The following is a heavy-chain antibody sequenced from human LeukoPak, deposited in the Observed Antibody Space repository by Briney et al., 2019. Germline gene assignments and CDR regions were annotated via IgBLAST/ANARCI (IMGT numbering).Heavy chain of an antibody. J-gene: IGHJ4*02. CDR3: ARELYTSGWYGVDY. V-gene: IGHV1-2*02. Sequence: ASVKVSCKASGYTFTSYYMHWVRQAPGQGLEWMGWINPNSGDTNYAQKFQGRVTMTRDTSISTAYMELSSLRSDDTAVYYCARELYTSGWYGVDYWGQGTLVTVSS. D-gene: IGHD6-19*01. CDR2: INPNSGDT. CDR1: GYTFTSYY.